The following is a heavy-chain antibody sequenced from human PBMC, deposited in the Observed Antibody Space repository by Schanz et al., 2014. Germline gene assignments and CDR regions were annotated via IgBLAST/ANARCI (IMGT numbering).Heavy chain of an antibody. J-gene: IGHJ4*02. V-gene: IGHV3-48*01. CDR1: GFTFSSYA. D-gene: IGHD2-8*02. CDR3: AKSLESCPGGRCSRGYFDY. CDR2: ITYNGGTI. Sequence: EVQLLESGGGLVQPGGSLRLSCAASGFTFSSYAMSWVRQAPGKGLEWISYITYNGGTIYYADSVKGRFTISRDNAKNSLFLQMNSLRPEDTAVYYCAKSLESCPGGRCSRGYFDYWGQGTLVTVSS.